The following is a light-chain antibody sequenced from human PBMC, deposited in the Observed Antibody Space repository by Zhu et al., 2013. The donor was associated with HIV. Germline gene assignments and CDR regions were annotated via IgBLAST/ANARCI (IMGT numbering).Light chain of an antibody. J-gene: IGKJ1*01. CDR3: QQYGNSPRT. V-gene: IGKV3-20*01. Sequence: EIVMTQSPATLSVSPGERATLSCRASQSVRSTSLAWYQQKPGQSPRLLIYGASSRATGIPDRFSGSGSGTDFTLTISRLEPEDFAVYHCQQYGNSPRTFGQGTKVEIK. CDR2: GAS. CDR1: QSVRSTS.